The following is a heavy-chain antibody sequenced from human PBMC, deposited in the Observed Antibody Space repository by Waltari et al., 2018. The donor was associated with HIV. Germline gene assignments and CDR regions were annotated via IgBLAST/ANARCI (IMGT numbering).Heavy chain of an antibody. Sequence: QVQLVESGGGVVQPGRSLRLSCAASGFTFSIHGIHWFREAPGKGLEWVAVISYDGSNKYYADSVKGRFTISRDNSKNTLYLQMNSLRAEDTAVYYCAKDKGGVTYIFDYWGQGTLVTVSS. CDR2: ISYDGSNK. V-gene: IGHV3-30*18. D-gene: IGHD1-1*01. CDR3: AKDKGGVTYIFDY. J-gene: IGHJ4*02. CDR1: GFTFSIHG.